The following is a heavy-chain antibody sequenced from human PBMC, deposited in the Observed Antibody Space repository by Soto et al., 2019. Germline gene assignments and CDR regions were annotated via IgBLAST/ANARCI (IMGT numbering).Heavy chain of an antibody. D-gene: IGHD4-17*01. CDR3: ARDLTKVTKNYYYYYGMDV. Sequence: SVKVSCKASGGTFSSYAISWVRQAPGQGLEWMGGIIPIFGTANYAQKFQGRVTITADESTSTAYMELSSLRSEDTAVYYCARDLTKVTKNYYYYYGMDVWGQGTTVTVSS. J-gene: IGHJ6*02. CDR1: GGTFSSYA. CDR2: IIPIFGTA. V-gene: IGHV1-69*13.